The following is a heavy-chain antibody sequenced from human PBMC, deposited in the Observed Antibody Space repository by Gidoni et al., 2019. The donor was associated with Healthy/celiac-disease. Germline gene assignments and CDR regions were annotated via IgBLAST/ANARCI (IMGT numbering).Heavy chain of an antibody. Sequence: EVQLLESGGGLVQPGGSLRLSCAAAGFSFSSYAMRWFRQAPGKRLEWVSAISGSGGSTYYADSVKGRFTISRDNSKNTLYLQMNNLRAEDTAVYYCAKDPLVGYYDSSGYPFYWGQGTLVTVSS. CDR3: AKDPLVGYYDSSGYPFY. J-gene: IGHJ4*02. CDR1: GFSFSSYA. V-gene: IGHV3-23*01. D-gene: IGHD3-22*01. CDR2: ISGSGGST.